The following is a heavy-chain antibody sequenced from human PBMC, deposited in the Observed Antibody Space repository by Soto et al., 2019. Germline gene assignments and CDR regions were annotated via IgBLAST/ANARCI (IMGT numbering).Heavy chain of an antibody. D-gene: IGHD3-3*01. V-gene: IGHV4-59*08. CDR2: IYYSGST. J-gene: IGHJ5*02. Sequence: PSETLSLTCTVSGGSISSYYWSWIRQPPGKGLEWIGYIYYSGSTNYNPSLKSRVTISVDTSKNQFSLKLSSVTAADTAVYYCARATIFGVVKGWCRFDPWGQGTLVTVSS. CDR1: GGSISSYY. CDR3: ARATIFGVVKGWCRFDP.